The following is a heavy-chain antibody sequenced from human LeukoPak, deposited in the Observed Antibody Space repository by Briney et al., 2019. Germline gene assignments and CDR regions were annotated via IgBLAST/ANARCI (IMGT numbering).Heavy chain of an antibody. V-gene: IGHV3-7*04. CDR3: ARDLHMGYRDGYNWLGIFDY. CDR1: GFTFTSFW. CDR2: IKGDGSEK. J-gene: IGHJ4*02. D-gene: IGHD5-24*01. Sequence: GGSLRLSCAASGFTFTSFWMSWVRQAPGKGLEWVANIKGDGSEKHYVDSVKGRFTISRDNAKNSLYLQVNSLRAEDTAVYYCARDLHMGYRDGYNWLGIFDYWGQGTLVTGSS.